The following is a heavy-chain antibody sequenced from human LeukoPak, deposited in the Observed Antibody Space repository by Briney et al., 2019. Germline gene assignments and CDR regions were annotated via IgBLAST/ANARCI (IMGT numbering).Heavy chain of an antibody. V-gene: IGHV3-30-3*01. Sequence: PGRSLRLSCAASGFTFSSYAMHWVRQAPGKGLEWVAVISYDGSNKYYADSVKGRFTISRDNSKNTLYLQMNSLRAEDSAVYYCARVAPGIAAAGKKNDYWGQGTLVTVSS. J-gene: IGHJ4*02. CDR1: GFTFSSYA. CDR2: ISYDGSNK. CDR3: ARVAPGIAAAGKKNDY. D-gene: IGHD6-13*01.